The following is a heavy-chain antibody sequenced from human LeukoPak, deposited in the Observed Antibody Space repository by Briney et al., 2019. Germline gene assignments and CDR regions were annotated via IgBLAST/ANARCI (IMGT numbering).Heavy chain of an antibody. CDR2: INHSGST. D-gene: IGHD1-20*01. J-gene: IGHJ5*02. CDR3: AGGRLITGFNWFDP. Sequence: SETLSLTCAVYGGSFSGYYWSWIRQPPGKGLEWIGEINHSGSTNYNPSLKSRVTMSVNTSKNQFSLNLTSVTAADTAVYYCAGGRLITGFNWFDPWGQGALLTVSS. CDR1: GGSFSGYY. V-gene: IGHV4-34*01.